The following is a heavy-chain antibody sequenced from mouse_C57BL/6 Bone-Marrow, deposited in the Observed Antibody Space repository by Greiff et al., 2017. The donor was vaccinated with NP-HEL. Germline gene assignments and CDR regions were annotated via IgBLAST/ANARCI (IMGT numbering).Heavy chain of an antibody. CDR1: GYTFTSYW. Sequence: QVHVKQPGAELVKPGASVKVSCKASGYTFTSYWMHWVKQRPGQGLEWIGRIHPSDSDPNYNQKFKGKATLTVDKSSSTAYMQLSSLTSEDSAVYYGAICQLRLQDYAMDYWGQGTSVTVSS. CDR2: IHPSDSDP. V-gene: IGHV1-74*01. CDR3: AICQLRLQDYAMDY. D-gene: IGHD3-2*02. J-gene: IGHJ4*01.